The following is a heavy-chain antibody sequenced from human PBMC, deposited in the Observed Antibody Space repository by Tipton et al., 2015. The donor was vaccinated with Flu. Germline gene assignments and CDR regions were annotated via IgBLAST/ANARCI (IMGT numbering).Heavy chain of an antibody. CDR1: GGSISSYY. Sequence: TLSLTCTVSGGSISSYYWSWIRQPPGKGLEWIGYIYYSGSTNYSPSLKSRVTISVDTSKNQFSLKLSSVTAADTAVYYCARDRPNYYYYGMDVWGQGP. V-gene: IGHV4-59*01. CDR3: ARDRPNYYYYGMDV. J-gene: IGHJ6*02. CDR2: IYYSGST.